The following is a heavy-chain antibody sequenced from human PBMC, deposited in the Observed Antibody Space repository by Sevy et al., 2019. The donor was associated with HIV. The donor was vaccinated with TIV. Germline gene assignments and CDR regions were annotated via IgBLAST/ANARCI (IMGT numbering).Heavy chain of an antibody. D-gene: IGHD3-10*01. Sequence: SETLSLTCAVYGGSFSGYYWSWIRQPPGKGLEWIGEINHSGSTNYNPSLKSRVTISVDTSKNQCSLKLSSVTAADTAVYYCARKQEDYGSGSYYATPYYYGMDVWGQGTTVTVSS. V-gene: IGHV4-34*01. CDR2: INHSGST. CDR3: ARKQEDYGSGSYYATPYYYGMDV. CDR1: GGSFSGYY. J-gene: IGHJ6*02.